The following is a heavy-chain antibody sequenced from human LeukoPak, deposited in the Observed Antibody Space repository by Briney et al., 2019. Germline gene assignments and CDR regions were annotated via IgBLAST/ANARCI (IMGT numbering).Heavy chain of an antibody. CDR1: GDSISSSSYY. V-gene: IGHV4-39*01. CDR2: IYYSGST. D-gene: IGHD4-17*01. Sequence: PSETLSLTCTVSGDSISSSSYYWGWIRQPPGKGLEWIGSIYYSGSTYYNPSLKSRVTISVDTSKNQFSLKLSSVTAADTAVYYCVRHQDSGAHESAFNVWGQGTMVTVSS. CDR3: VRHQDSGAHESAFNV. J-gene: IGHJ3*01.